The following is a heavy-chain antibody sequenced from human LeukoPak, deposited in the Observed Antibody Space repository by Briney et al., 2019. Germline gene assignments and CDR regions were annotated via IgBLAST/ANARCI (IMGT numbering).Heavy chain of an antibody. CDR1: GYTFTDYY. D-gene: IGHD3-22*01. Sequence: ASVKVSCKASGYTFTDYYMHWVRQAPGQGLEGMGWINPSSGGTNYAQKFQGRVTVTRDTSISTAYMDLSRLSSDDTAVYYCARAGVWDYSDSSGYHNAAFDIWGQGTMVTVSS. CDR3: ARAGVWDYSDSSGYHNAAFDI. V-gene: IGHV1-2*02. J-gene: IGHJ3*02. CDR2: INPSSGGT.